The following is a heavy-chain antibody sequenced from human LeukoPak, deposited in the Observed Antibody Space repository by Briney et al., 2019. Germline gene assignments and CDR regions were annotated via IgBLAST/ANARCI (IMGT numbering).Heavy chain of an antibody. CDR3: ARGNSHGMDV. J-gene: IGHJ6*02. D-gene: IGHD4-23*01. Sequence: GGSLRLSCAASGFTFSSYWMHWVRHAPGKGLVWVSRIHSDGSTTSYADSVKGRFTISRDNAKNTLYLQMNSLRAEDTAVYYCARGNSHGMDVWGQGTTVTFSS. V-gene: IGHV3-74*01. CDR1: GFTFSSYW. CDR2: IHSDGSTT.